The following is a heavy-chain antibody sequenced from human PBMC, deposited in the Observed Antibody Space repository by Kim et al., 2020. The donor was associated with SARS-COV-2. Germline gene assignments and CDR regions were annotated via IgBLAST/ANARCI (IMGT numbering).Heavy chain of an antibody. CDR2: ISYDGNNK. D-gene: IGHD3-22*01. J-gene: IGHJ4*02. CDR1: GFTFSNYA. V-gene: IGHV3-30*18. CDR3: AKDYQYYYDSSGYCDY. Sequence: GGSLGLSCAASGFTFSNYAMHWVRQAPGKGLEWVAVISYDGNNKYYADSVKGRFTISRDNSKNTLYLQMNSLRTDDTAVFYCAKDYQYYYDSSGYCDYWGQGTLVTVSS.